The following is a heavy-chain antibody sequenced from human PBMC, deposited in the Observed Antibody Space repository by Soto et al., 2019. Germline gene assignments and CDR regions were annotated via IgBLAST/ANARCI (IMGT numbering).Heavy chain of an antibody. CDR3: ASLDSSGYLRPDY. J-gene: IGHJ4*02. V-gene: IGHV1-2*02. D-gene: IGHD3-22*01. Sequence: VKVSCKASGYTFTAYYMHWVRQAPGQGLEWMGWISPNSGATKYAQKFQGRVTMTTDTSITTAYMELSSLRSDDTAVYYCASLDSSGYLRPDYWGQGTLVTVSS. CDR2: ISPNSGAT. CDR1: GYTFTAYY.